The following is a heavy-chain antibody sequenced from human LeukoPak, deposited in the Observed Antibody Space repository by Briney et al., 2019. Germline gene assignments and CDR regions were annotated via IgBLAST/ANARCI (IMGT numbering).Heavy chain of an antibody. CDR1: GYTFSGFY. CDR2: INPTAGSP. V-gene: IGHV1-46*01. D-gene: IGHD3-22*01. Sequence: ASVKVSCKALGYTFSGFYIHWARQAPGQGLEWMGIINPTAGSPTYAQKFRDRVTMTRDTSTSTIYMELSGLRSEDTAMYYCARGGGGSDTSGFLRSDGFDIWGQGTMVAVSS. CDR3: ARGGGGSDTSGFLRSDGFDI. J-gene: IGHJ3*02.